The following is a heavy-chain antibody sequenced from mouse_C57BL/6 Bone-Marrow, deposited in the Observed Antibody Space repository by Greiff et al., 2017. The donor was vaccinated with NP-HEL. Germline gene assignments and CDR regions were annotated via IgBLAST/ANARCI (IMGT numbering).Heavy chain of an antibody. D-gene: IGHD1-1*01. Sequence: VQLQESVAGLVRPGASLKLSCTASGFTINNTYMHWVKQTPEKGLEWIARIITANGNTKYAPKVQGQVTITADTAYNTVYLQITSLTSEDTAIYSCAYYCGSSCVFDYWGQGTTLTVSS. CDR1: GFTINNTY. J-gene: IGHJ2*01. V-gene: IGHV14-3*01. CDR2: IITANGNT. CDR3: AYYCGSSCVFDY.